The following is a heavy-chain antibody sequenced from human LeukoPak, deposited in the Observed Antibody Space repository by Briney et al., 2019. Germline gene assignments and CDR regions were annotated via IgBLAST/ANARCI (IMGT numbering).Heavy chain of an antibody. V-gene: IGHV4-4*02. CDR2: VYHSGST. Sequence: PSETLSLTCAASGCTISSSNWWRCVRQPPGKGLEWIGEVYHSGSTNYNPSLKSRVSISVDKSKNQFSLKLSSVTAADTAVYYSAVARRGVVGAPYYFDYWGQGTLVTVSS. J-gene: IGHJ4*02. D-gene: IGHD2-15*01. CDR1: GCTISSSNW. CDR3: AVARRGVVGAPYYFDY.